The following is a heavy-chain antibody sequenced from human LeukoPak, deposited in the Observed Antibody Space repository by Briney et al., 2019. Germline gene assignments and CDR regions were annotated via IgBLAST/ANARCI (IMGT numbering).Heavy chain of an antibody. D-gene: IGHD6-25*01. J-gene: IGHJ4*02. Sequence: NPSETLSLTCTVSGDSIFSTTYYWGWIRQPPGKGLEWIGSIFHSGSTYYNPSLKSRVTISVDTSKNQFSLKLRSATAADTAVYYCARLYQGKRPPDYWGQGTLVTVSS. CDR2: IFHSGST. CDR1: GDSIFSTTYY. V-gene: IGHV4-39*01. CDR3: ARLYQGKRPPDY.